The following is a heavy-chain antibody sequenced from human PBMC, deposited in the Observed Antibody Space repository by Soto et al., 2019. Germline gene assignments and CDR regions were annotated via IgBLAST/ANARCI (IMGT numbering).Heavy chain of an antibody. CDR1: GFTFSSYA. CDR3: AKAIEDYSSSWYTFYYYMDV. V-gene: IGHV3-23*01. Sequence: GGSLRLSCAASGFTFSSYAMSWVRQAPGKGLEWVSAISGSGGSTYYADSVKGRFTISRDNSKNTLYLQMNSLRAEDTAVYYCAKAIEDYSSSWYTFYYYMDVWGKGTTVTVSS. D-gene: IGHD6-13*01. J-gene: IGHJ6*03. CDR2: ISGSGGST.